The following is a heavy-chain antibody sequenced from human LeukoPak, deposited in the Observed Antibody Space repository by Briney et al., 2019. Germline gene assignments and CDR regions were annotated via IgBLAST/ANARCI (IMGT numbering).Heavy chain of an antibody. CDR2: IYTSGSST. V-gene: IGHV3-23*03. Sequence: GGSLRLSCAASGFTFSNYGMSWVRQAPGKGLEWVSFIYTSGSSTFYADSVKGRLTISRDNSKNTLYLQMNSLRAEDTAVYYCATDVTWGQGTLVTVSS. CDR1: GFTFSNYG. CDR3: ATDVT. J-gene: IGHJ5*02.